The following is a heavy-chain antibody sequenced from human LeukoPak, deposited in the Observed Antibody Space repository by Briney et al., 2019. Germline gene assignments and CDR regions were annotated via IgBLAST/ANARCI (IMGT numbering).Heavy chain of an antibody. Sequence: GGSLRLSCTGSGFTFGDSSMSWVRQAPGKGLEWVGQIKSKTDGGTTDYAAAVEGRFTISRDDSKNTLYLQMNSLKTEDTAVYYCTTLGSGYSSFWGQGTLVTGSS. CDR1: GFTFGDSS. D-gene: IGHD5-12*01. V-gene: IGHV3-15*01. J-gene: IGHJ4*02. CDR2: IKSKTDGGTT. CDR3: TTLGSGYSSF.